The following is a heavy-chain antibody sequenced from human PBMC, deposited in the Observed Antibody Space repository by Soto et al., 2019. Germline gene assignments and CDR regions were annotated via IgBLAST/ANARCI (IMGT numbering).Heavy chain of an antibody. CDR3: ASGYSGYDFKYDY. CDR2: IYYSGST. Sequence: TLSPTCPVSCGSIRSGGYYWSWVRPHPGKGLEWIGYIYYSGSTYYNPSLKSRVTISVDTSKNQFSLKLSSVTAADTAVYYCASGYSGYDFKYDYWGQGTLVTVSS. CDR1: CGSIRSGGYY. D-gene: IGHD5-12*01. V-gene: IGHV4-31*03. J-gene: IGHJ4*02.